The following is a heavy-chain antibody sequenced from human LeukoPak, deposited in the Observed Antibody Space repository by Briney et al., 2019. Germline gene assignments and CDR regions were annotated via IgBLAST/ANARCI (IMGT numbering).Heavy chain of an antibody. Sequence: ASVKVSCKASGYTFTSYYMHWVRQAPGQGLEWMGIINPSGGSTSYAQKFQGRVTMTRDLSTSTVYMELSSLRSEDTAVYYYARDPDCSSTSCYSRNYYYYMDVWGKGTTVTVSS. CDR3: ARDPDCSSTSCYSRNYYYYMDV. D-gene: IGHD2-2*02. CDR1: GYTFTSYY. CDR2: INPSGGST. J-gene: IGHJ6*03. V-gene: IGHV1-46*01.